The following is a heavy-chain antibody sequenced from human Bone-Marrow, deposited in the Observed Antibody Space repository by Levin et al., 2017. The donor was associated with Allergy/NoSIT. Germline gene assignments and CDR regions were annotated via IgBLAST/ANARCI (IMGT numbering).Heavy chain of an antibody. CDR3: GRTSSY. CDR1: GFSVSSNY. J-gene: IGHJ4*02. CDR2: IYSGGST. V-gene: IGHV3-53*01. Sequence: LSLTCAASGFSVSSNYMSWVRQAPGKGLEWVSVIYSGGSTYYADSVRGRFTISRDNSKNTLYLQLNSLRVEDTAVYYCGRTSSYWGQGTLVTVSS. D-gene: IGHD6-6*01.